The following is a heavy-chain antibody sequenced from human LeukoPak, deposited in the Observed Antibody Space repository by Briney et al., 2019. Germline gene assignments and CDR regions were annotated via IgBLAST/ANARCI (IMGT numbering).Heavy chain of an antibody. CDR2: INHSGST. J-gene: IGHJ6*03. Sequence: SETLSLTCAVYGGSFSGYYWSWIRQPPGKGLEWIGEINHSGSTNYNPSLKSRVTISVDTSKNHFSLKLTSVTAADTAIYYCARGHGYYYYYMDVWGTGTTVTIS. V-gene: IGHV4-34*01. CDR1: GGSFSGYY. D-gene: IGHD2-8*01. CDR3: ARGHGYYYYYMDV.